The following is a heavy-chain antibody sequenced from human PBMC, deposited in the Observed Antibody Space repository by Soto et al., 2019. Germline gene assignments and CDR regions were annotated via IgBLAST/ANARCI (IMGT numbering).Heavy chain of an antibody. CDR2: MTYSGIT. CDR1: GGSISSGGYY. J-gene: IGHJ4*02. Sequence: QVQLQESGPGLVKPSQTLSLMCTVSGGSISSGGYYWSWIRQHPGKGLEWITYMTYSGITYYNPSLKSRVTMSLDTSRNQFSLKLNSVTAADTAVYYCRGYYYDTSGYAPLDYWGQGTLVTVSS. CDR3: RGYYYDTSGYAPLDY. V-gene: IGHV4-31*03. D-gene: IGHD3-22*01.